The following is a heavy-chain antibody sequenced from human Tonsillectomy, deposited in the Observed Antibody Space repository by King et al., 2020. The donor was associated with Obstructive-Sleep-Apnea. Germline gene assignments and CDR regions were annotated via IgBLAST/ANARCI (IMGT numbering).Heavy chain of an antibody. Sequence: QLQESGPGLVKPSETLSLTCAVSGDSITNKNVHWGWVRQPPGKGLEWIGTFSYGGSPYYNPSLKSRVTISVDTSKNQFSLKVNSVTAADTAVYYCERDHYYDSDGYYYGMDVWGQGTTVTVSS. D-gene: IGHD3-22*01. CDR3: ERDHYYDSDGYYYGMDV. CDR1: GDSITNKNVH. CDR2: FSYGGSP. V-gene: IGHV4-39*07. J-gene: IGHJ6*02.